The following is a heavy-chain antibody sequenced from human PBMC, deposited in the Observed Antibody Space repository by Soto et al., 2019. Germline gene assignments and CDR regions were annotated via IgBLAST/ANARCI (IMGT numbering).Heavy chain of an antibody. CDR2: ISFDGSTD. J-gene: IGHJ6*01. Sequence: GGSLRPSCAASGFTFSNYAMHWVRQAPGKGLEWVAVISFDGSTDYYADSVKGRSTISRDNSKNTLYLEVYSLRPDDTAVYFCAKPGAIFGVVIARDYYYSMNLWGQGTTVTVSS. V-gene: IGHV3-30*18. CDR1: GFTFSNYA. D-gene: IGHD3-3*01. CDR3: AKPGAIFGVVIARDYYYSMNL.